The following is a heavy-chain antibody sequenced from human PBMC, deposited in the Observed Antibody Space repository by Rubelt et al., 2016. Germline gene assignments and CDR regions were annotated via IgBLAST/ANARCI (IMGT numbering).Heavy chain of an antibody. D-gene: IGHD2-15*01. J-gene: IGHJ6*03. CDR3: ARSGYCSGGACYSEDFYYYMDV. V-gene: IGHV3-30*01. Sequence: GRFTISRDNSKNTLYLQMNSLRAEDTAVYYCARSGYCSGGACYSEDFYYYMDVWGKGTTVTVSS.